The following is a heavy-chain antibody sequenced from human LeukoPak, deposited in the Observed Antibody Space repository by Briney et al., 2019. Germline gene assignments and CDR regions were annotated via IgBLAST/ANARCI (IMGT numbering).Heavy chain of an antibody. Sequence: SDTLSLTCIVSGGSISSYYWSWIRQPPGKGLEWIGYIYSSGNTNYNPSLWSRVTISVDTSKNQFSLKVSSVTAADTAVYYCAGGRFGDSAYFDYWGQGTLVTVSS. CDR3: AGGRFGDSAYFDY. V-gene: IGHV4-59*07. CDR2: IYSSGNT. D-gene: IGHD3-10*01. CDR1: GGSISSYY. J-gene: IGHJ4*02.